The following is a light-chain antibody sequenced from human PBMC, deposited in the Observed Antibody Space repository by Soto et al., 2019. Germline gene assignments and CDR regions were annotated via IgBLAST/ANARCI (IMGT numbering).Light chain of an antibody. CDR2: EAS. V-gene: IGKV1-5*03. Sequence: IQMTQSPSTLSGSVGDRVTITCRASQCVSTRLAWYQQKPSKAPKLLIYEASKLQSGVPSRFSGGGSVREFTLTITSLQPEDSATYYCQQYYHFRTFGQGTRLEIK. J-gene: IGKJ5*01. CDR1: QCVSTR. CDR3: QQYYHFRT.